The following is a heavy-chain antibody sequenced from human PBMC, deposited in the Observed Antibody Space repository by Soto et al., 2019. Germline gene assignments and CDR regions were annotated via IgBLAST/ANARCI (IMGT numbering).Heavy chain of an antibody. D-gene: IGHD3-9*01. Sequence: QVQLVESGGGVVQPGRSLRLSCAASGFTFSSYGMHWVRQAPGKGLEWVAAILYDGSNKYYADSVKGRFTISRDNSKNTLYLKMNSLRAEDTAVYYCARGVYYDVFTGSDSYGMDVWGQGTTVTVSS. CDR3: ARGVYYDVFTGSDSYGMDV. V-gene: IGHV3-30*03. CDR2: ILYDGSNK. J-gene: IGHJ6*02. CDR1: GFTFSSYG.